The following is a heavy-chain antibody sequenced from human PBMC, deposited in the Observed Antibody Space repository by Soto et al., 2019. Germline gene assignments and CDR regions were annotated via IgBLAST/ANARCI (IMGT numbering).Heavy chain of an antibody. V-gene: IGHV3-21*01. D-gene: IGHD2-2*01. CDR1: GFTLSSYS. J-gene: IGHJ4*02. Sequence: GGSLRLSCAASGFTLSSYSMNWVRQAPGKGLEWVSFISSSSSYIYYADSVKGRFTISRDNAKNSLYLQMNSLRAEDTAVYYCAREGTYCSGSTCYANNDFDYWGQGTLVTVSS. CDR2: ISSSSSYI. CDR3: AREGTYCSGSTCYANNDFDY.